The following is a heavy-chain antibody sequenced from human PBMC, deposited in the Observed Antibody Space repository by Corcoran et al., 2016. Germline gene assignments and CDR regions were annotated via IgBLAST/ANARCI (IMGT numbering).Heavy chain of an antibody. CDR2: IYYSGST. J-gene: IGHJ6*02. CDR3: ARGAFGAYYYGMDV. CDR1: GGSISSYY. D-gene: IGHD3-16*01. Sequence: QVQLQESGPGLVKPSETLSLTCTVSGGSISSYYWSWIRQPPGKGLEWIGYIYYSGSTNYNPSLKSRVTISVDTSKNQFSLKLSYVTAADTAVYYCARGAFGAYYYGMDVWGQGTTVTVSS. V-gene: IGHV4-59*01.